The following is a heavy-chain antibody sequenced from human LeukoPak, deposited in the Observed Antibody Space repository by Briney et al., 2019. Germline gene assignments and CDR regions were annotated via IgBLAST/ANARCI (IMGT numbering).Heavy chain of an antibody. Sequence: PSETLSLTCAVYGGSFSGYYWSWIRQPPGKGLEWIGEINHSGSTNYNPSLKSRVTISVDTSKNQFSLKLSSVAAADTAVCYCARGSSLYYYDSSGSYELDYWGQGTLVTVSS. V-gene: IGHV4-34*01. CDR2: INHSGST. D-gene: IGHD3-22*01. J-gene: IGHJ4*02. CDR3: ARGSSLYYYDSSGSYELDY. CDR1: GGSFSGYY.